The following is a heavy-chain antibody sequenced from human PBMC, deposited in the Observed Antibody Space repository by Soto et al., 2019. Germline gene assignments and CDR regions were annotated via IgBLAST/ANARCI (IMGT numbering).Heavy chain of an antibody. CDR3: SKGGTTVVTPTFDY. D-gene: IGHD4-17*01. Sequence: EVQLVESGGDLVQPGRSLRLSCAASGFTFDDYAMHWVRQAPGKGLEWVSGISWNSGSIGYADSVKGRFTISRDNAKNSLYLQMNSLRAEDTALYYCSKGGTTVVTPTFDYWGQGTLVTVSS. CDR1: GFTFDDYA. V-gene: IGHV3-9*01. J-gene: IGHJ4*02. CDR2: ISWNSGSI.